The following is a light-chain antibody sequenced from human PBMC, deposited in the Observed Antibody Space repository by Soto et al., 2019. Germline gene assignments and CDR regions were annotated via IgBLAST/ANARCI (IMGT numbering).Light chain of an antibody. CDR2: AAS. Sequence: DIPMTQSPSSLSASVGDRVTITCRASQSISGYLNWYQHKPGKAPKLLIYAASSLQSGVPSRFSGSASGTDFTLTISSLQPEDFATYYCQQSYSTLATFGPGTKVDIK. J-gene: IGKJ3*01. CDR1: QSISGY. CDR3: QQSYSTLAT. V-gene: IGKV1-39*01.